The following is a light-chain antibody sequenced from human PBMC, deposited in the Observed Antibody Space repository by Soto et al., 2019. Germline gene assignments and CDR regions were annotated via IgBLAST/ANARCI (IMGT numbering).Light chain of an antibody. CDR3: QHHAGSPA. Sequence: ELVLTQSPGTLSLSPGERATLSCRASHSFSSSFLAWYQQKPGQAPRLLIYGASSRATGIPERFSGSGSGTDFTLTISRLDPEDFGMYYCQHHAGSPAFGQGTKVEL. V-gene: IGKV3-20*01. J-gene: IGKJ1*01. CDR2: GAS. CDR1: HSFSSSF.